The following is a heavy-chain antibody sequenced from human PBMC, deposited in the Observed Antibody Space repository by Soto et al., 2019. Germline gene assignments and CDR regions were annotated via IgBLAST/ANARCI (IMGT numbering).Heavy chain of an antibody. Sequence: GASLKVSCKASGGTFSSYAISWVRQAPGQGLEWMGGIIPIFGTANYAQKFQGRVTITADESTSTAYMELSSLRSEDTAVYYCARGLAAAGLRSAFDIWGQGTMVTVSS. D-gene: IGHD6-13*01. CDR3: ARGLAAAGLRSAFDI. V-gene: IGHV1-69*13. CDR1: GGTFSSYA. J-gene: IGHJ3*02. CDR2: IIPIFGTA.